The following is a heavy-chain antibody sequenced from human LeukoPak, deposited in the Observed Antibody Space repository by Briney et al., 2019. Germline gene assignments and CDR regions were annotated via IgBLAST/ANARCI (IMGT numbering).Heavy chain of an antibody. CDR3: ARALTTPTH. V-gene: IGHV4-34*01. CDR2: INHSGST. J-gene: IGHJ1*01. Sequence: SETLSLTCAVYGGSFSGYYWSWVRQPPGKGLEWIGEINHSGSTNYNPSLKSGITISVDTAKKQFSLKLTSVTAADTAVYYCARALTTPTHWGQGTLVTVSS. D-gene: IGHD4-17*01. CDR1: GGSFSGYY.